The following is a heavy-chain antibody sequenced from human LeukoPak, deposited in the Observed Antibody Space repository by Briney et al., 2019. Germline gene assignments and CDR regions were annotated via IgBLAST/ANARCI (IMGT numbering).Heavy chain of an antibody. J-gene: IGHJ4*02. CDR2: ISAYNGNT. Sequence: GASVKVSCKASGYTFTSYALSWVRQAPGQGLEWMGWISAYNGNTNYAQKLQGRVTMTTDTSTSTAYMELRSLRSDDTAVYFCVRTLGYCSSTSCHTTFDYWGQGTLVTVSS. CDR3: VRTLGYCSSTSCHTTFDY. V-gene: IGHV1-18*04. D-gene: IGHD2-2*01. CDR1: GYTFTSYA.